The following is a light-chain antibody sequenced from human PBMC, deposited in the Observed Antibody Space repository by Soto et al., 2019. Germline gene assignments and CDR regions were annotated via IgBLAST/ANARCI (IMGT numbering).Light chain of an antibody. CDR2: GAS. J-gene: IGKJ4*01. CDR1: QTITSN. CDR3: QHYNNWIAS. Sequence: EVVMTLSPATLSVSPGNTVTLSCRANQTITSNLAWYQQKPGQAPRLLIYGASTRATGIPVRFSGSGSGTEFTLTISSLQSEDFAVYYCQHYNNWIASFGGGTKVDIK. V-gene: IGKV3-15*01.